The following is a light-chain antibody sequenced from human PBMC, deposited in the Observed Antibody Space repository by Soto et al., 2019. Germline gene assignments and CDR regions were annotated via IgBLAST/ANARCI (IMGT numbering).Light chain of an antibody. V-gene: IGLV2-23*02. CDR1: SSDVGSYNL. CDR3: CSYAGSGTWV. Sequence: QSVLTQPASVSGSPGQSITISCTGTSSDVGSYNLVTWYQQHPGKAPKLMIHEVTKRPSGVSNRFSASKSGSTASLTMSGLQVEDEADYYCCSYAGSGTWVFGGGTKLTVL. CDR2: EVT. J-gene: IGLJ3*02.